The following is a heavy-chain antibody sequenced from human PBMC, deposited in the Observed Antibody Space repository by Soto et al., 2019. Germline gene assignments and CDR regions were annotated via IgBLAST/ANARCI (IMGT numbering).Heavy chain of an antibody. CDR2: IWYDGSNK. Sequence: GGSLRLSCAASGFTFSSYGMHWVRQAPGKGLEWVAVIWYDGSNKYYADSVKGRFTISRDNSKNTLYLQMNSLGAEDTAVYYCARERALAGDAFDIWGQGTMVTVSS. D-gene: IGHD3-3*02. CDR1: GFTFSSYG. CDR3: ARERALAGDAFDI. J-gene: IGHJ3*02. V-gene: IGHV3-33*01.